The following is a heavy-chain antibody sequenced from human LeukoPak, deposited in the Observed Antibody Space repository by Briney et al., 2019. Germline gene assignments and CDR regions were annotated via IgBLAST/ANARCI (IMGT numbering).Heavy chain of an antibody. V-gene: IGHV3-9*01. CDR3: ARYSGYDPRGHYFDY. CDR1: GFTFDDYA. D-gene: IGHD5-12*01. Sequence: GGSLRLSCAASGFTFDDYAMHWVRQAPGKGLEWVSGISWNSGSIGYADSVKGRFTISRDNAKNTLYLQMNSLRAEDTAVYYCARYSGYDPRGHYFDYWGQGTLVTVSS. J-gene: IGHJ4*02. CDR2: ISWNSGSI.